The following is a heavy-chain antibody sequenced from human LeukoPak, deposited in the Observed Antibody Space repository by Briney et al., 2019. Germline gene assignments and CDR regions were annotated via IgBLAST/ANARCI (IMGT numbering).Heavy chain of an antibody. CDR1: GHTFTSYG. V-gene: IGHV1-18*01. J-gene: IGHJ5*02. CDR2: ISAYNGNT. D-gene: IGHD2-2*02. CDR3: AGDKSAVVVVPAAINWFDP. Sequence: ASVKVSCEASGHTFTSYGISWVRQAPGQGLEWMGWISAYNGNTNYAQKLQGRVTMTTDTSTSTAYMELRSLRSDDTAVYYCAGDKSAVVVVPAAINWFDPWGQGTLVTVSS.